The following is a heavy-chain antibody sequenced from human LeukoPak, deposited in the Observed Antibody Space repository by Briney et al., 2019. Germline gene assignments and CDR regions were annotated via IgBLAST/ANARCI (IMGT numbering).Heavy chain of an antibody. D-gene: IGHD2-15*01. CDR2: ISYDGSDI. CDR1: GFTFSSYG. J-gene: IGHJ4*02. Sequence: GTSLRLSCAASGFTFSSYGMHWVRQAPGKGLEWVALISYDGSDIYYADSVKDRFTISRDNSMNTLYLQMNSLRDEDTAVYYCAKGGGGGCASRLADWGQGTRVTVSS. CDR3: AKGGGGGCASRLAD. V-gene: IGHV3-30*18.